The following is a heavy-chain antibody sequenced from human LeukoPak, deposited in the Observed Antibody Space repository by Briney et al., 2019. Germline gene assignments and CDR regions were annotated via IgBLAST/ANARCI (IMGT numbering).Heavy chain of an antibody. V-gene: IGHV3-48*03. CDR1: GFTFSSYE. CDR2: ISSSGSTI. Sequence: GGSLRLSCAASGFTFSSYEMNWVRQAPGKGLEWVTYISSSGSTIYYADSVKGRFTISRDNAKNSLYLQMNSLRAEDTAVYYCARDSRHSGSYYFDYWGQGTLVTVSS. D-gene: IGHD1-26*01. J-gene: IGHJ4*02. CDR3: ARDSRHSGSYYFDY.